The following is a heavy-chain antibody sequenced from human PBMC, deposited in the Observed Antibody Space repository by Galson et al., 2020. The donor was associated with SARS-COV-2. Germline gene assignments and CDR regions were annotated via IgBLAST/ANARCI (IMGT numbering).Heavy chain of an antibody. J-gene: IGHJ4*02. CDR2: IYYSGST. CDR3: ARVTRLLIFGVVNYFDY. Sequence: ETSETLSLTCTVSGGSISSGDYYWSWIRQPPGKGLEWIGYIYYSGSTYYNPSPKSRVTISVDTSKNQFSLKLSSVTAADTAVYYCARVTRLLIFGVVNYFDYWGQGTLVTVSS. D-gene: IGHD3-3*01. V-gene: IGHV4-30-4*01. CDR1: GGSISSGDYY.